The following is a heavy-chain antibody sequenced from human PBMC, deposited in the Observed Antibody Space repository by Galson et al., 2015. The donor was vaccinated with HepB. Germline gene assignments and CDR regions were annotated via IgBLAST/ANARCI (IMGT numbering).Heavy chain of an antibody. V-gene: IGHV3-33*01. CDR2: IWYDGSNK. CDR1: GFTFSSYG. D-gene: IGHD1-26*01. Sequence: SLRLSCAASGFTFSSYGMHWVRQAPGKGLEWVAVIWYDGSNKYYADSVKGRFTISRDNSKNTLYLQMNSLRAEDTAVYYCARDRGDIVGATGIDYWGQGTLSPSPQ. CDR3: ARDRGDIVGATGIDY. J-gene: IGHJ4*02.